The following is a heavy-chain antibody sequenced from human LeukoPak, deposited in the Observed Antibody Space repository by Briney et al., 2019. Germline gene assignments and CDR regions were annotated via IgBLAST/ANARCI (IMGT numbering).Heavy chain of an antibody. CDR2: IIPIFGTA. Sequence: SVKVSCKASGGTFNSYAISWVRQAPGQGLEWMGGIIPIFGTANYAQKFQGRVTITADKSTSTAYMELSSLRSEDTAVYYCARSNYGGHSGVWFDPWGQGTLVTVSS. CDR3: ARSNYGGHSGVWFDP. J-gene: IGHJ5*02. V-gene: IGHV1-69*06. D-gene: IGHD4-23*01. CDR1: GGTFNSYA.